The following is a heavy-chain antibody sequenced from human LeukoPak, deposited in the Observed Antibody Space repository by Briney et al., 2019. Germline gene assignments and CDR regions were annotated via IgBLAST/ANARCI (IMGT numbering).Heavy chain of an antibody. Sequence: SGTLSLTCTVSGGSISSYYWSWIRQPPGKGLEWIGYIYYSGSTNYNPSLKSRVTISVDTSKNQFSLKLSSVTAADTAVYYCARSYYDGSWFDPWDQGTLVTVSS. CDR1: GGSISSYY. V-gene: IGHV4-59*08. D-gene: IGHD3-22*01. CDR3: ARSYYDGSWFDP. J-gene: IGHJ5*02. CDR2: IYYSGST.